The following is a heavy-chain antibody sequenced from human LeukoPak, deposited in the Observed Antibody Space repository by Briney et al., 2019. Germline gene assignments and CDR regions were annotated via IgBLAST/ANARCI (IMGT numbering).Heavy chain of an antibody. V-gene: IGHV4-34*01. CDR1: GGSISGYY. CDR3: ARGGGRGYIAAAGTLHN. Sequence: SETLSLTCTVSGGSISGYYWSWIRQPPGKGLEWIGEINHSGSTNYNPSLKSRVTISVDTSKNQFSLKLSSVTAADTAVYYCARGGGRGYIAAAGTLHNWGQGTLVTVSS. CDR2: INHSGST. D-gene: IGHD6-13*01. J-gene: IGHJ4*02.